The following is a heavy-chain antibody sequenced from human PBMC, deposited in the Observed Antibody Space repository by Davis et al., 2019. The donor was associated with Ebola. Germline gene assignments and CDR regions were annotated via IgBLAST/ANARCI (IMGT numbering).Heavy chain of an antibody. J-gene: IGHJ6*03. CDR3: ARGPSYMDV. V-gene: IGHV3-23*01. Sequence: GESLKISCAASGFTFSSYAMSWVRQAPGKGLEWVSAISGSGGSTYYADSVKGRFTISRDNSQNTLYLHMNSLRAEDTALYYCARGPSYMDVWGKGTTVTVFS. CDR2: ISGSGGST. CDR1: GFTFSSYA.